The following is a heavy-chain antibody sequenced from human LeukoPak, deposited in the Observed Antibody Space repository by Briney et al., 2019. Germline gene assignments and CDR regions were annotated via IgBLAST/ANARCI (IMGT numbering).Heavy chain of an antibody. CDR1: EFTFDSYA. J-gene: IGHJ4*02. Sequence: GGSLRLSXAASEFTFDSYAMNWVRQAPGKGLEWVSAISGSGANTYYANSVKGRFTISRDNSKSTLFLQMDSLRAEDTAIYYCAKTSVSSGWPELFDFWGQGTLVTVSS. D-gene: IGHD6-19*01. CDR2: ISGSGANT. V-gene: IGHV3-23*01. CDR3: AKTSVSSGWPELFDF.